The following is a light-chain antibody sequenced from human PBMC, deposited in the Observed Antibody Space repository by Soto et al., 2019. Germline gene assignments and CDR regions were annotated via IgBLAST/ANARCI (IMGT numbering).Light chain of an antibody. CDR1: QGVSNW. J-gene: IGKJ2*01. CDR2: APS. Sequence: DIQMTQSPSSVSASVGDRVTITCRASQGVSNWLAWYQQKPGKAPKLLIYAPSTLRSGVPSRFMGSGPGTDFTFTISSLKPEDFATYYCQQANSFPYTFGQGTKVDIK. CDR3: QQANSFPYT. V-gene: IGKV1-12*01.